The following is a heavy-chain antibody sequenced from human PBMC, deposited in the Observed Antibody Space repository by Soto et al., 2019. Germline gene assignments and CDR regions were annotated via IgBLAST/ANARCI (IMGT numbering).Heavy chain of an antibody. CDR2: ISGSGGST. CDR3: ANVVGATTVWYFDL. CDR1: GFTFSSYA. V-gene: IGHV3-23*01. Sequence: EVQLLESGGGLVQPGGSLRLSCAASGFTFSSYAMSWVRQAPGKGLEWVSAISGSGGSTYYADSVKGRFTISRDNSKNTLYLQMNSLRSEDTAVYYCANVVGATTVWYFDLWGRGTLVTVSS. J-gene: IGHJ2*01. D-gene: IGHD1-26*01.